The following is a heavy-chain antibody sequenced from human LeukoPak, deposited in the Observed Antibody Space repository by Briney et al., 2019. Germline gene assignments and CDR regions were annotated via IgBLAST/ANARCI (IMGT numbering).Heavy chain of an antibody. D-gene: IGHD3-16*02. CDR1: GYSFTSYW. CDR3: ARGPGELSHFDY. J-gene: IGHJ4*02. V-gene: IGHV5-51*01. Sequence: GESLKISCKTSGYSFTSYWIAWVRQMPGKGLEWMGIIYPGDSETRYSPPFQGQVTTSADKSISTAYLQWSSLKASDTAMYYCARGPGELSHFDYWGQGTLVTVSS. CDR2: IYPGDSET.